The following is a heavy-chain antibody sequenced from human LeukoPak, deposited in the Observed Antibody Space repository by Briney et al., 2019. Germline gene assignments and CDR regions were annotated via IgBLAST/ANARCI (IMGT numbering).Heavy chain of an antibody. J-gene: IGHJ4*02. CDR1: GFTFGDYA. CDR2: IRSNSYGGTT. CDR3: TRVDGAYLTNFDY. V-gene: IGHV3-49*04. D-gene: IGHD3-10*01. Sequence: GRSLRLSCKASGFTFGDYALSWVRQAPGKGLEWVGFIRSNSYGGTTEYAASVKVRFTISRDDYKSIVYLQMTSLKTDDTDVYYCTRVDGAYLTNFDYWGQGSLVTVSS.